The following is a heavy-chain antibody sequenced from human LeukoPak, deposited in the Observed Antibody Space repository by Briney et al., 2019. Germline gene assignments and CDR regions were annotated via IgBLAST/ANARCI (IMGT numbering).Heavy chain of an antibody. CDR1: GFTFSSYG. D-gene: IGHD3-10*02. CDR3: AELGITMIGGV. CDR2: IRYDGNDK. Sequence: GGSLRLSCAAPGFTFSSYGMHWVRQAPGKGLEWVAFIRYDGNDKYYADSVKGRFTISRDNAKNSLYLQMNSLRAEDTAVYYCAELGITMIGGVWGKGTTVTNSS. V-gene: IGHV3-30*02. J-gene: IGHJ6*04.